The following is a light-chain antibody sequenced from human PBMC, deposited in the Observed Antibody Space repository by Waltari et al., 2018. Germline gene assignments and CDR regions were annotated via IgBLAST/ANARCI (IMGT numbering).Light chain of an antibody. CDR1: KLGDKY. V-gene: IGLV3-1*01. CDR2: QDT. CDR3: QAWDSSTRYV. Sequence: SYELTQPPSVSVSPGQTASITCSGDKLGDKYACWYQRKPGQSTVLVIYQDTQRPSGIPERFAGSRSGNTATLTIGGTQAMDEADYYCQAWDSSTRYVFGSGTKVTVL. J-gene: IGLJ1*01.